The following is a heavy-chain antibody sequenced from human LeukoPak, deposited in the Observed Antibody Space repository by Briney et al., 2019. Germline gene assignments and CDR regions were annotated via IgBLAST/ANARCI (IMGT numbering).Heavy chain of an antibody. V-gene: IGHV1-46*01. Sequence: ASVEVSCKASGYTFTSYYMHWVRQAPGQGLEWMGIINPSGGSTSYAQKFQGRVTMTRDTSTSTVYMELSSLRSEDTAVYYCARYQRWLPLDYWGQGTLVTVSS. CDR3: ARYQRWLPLDY. J-gene: IGHJ4*02. D-gene: IGHD6-19*01. CDR2: INPSGGST. CDR1: GYTFTSYY.